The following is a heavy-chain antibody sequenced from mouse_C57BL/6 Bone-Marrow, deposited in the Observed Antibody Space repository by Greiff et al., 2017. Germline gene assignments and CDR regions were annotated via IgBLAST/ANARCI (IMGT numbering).Heavy chain of an antibody. CDR3: TVYDGSTGDF. D-gene: IGHD2-3*01. CDR2: IDPENGDT. CDR1: GFNFKDDY. J-gene: IGHJ1*03. V-gene: IGHV14-4*01. Sequence: EVQLQQSGAELVRPGASVKLSCTASGFNFKDDYMHWVKQRPEQGLEWIGWIDPENGDTEYASKFKGKATIPANTSSNTAYLQLSSLTSEDTAVYYCTVYDGSTGDFWGRGTTITVSA.